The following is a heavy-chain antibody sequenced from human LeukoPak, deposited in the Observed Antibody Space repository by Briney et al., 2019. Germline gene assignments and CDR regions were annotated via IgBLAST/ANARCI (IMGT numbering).Heavy chain of an antibody. D-gene: IGHD6-19*01. CDR3: AREAVAGPDAFDI. J-gene: IGHJ3*02. CDR1: GGSISSSSYY. Sequence: SETLSLTCTVSGGSISSSSYYWGWIRQPPGKGLEWIGSIYYSGSTYYNPSLKSRVTISVDTSKNQFSLKLSSVTAADTAVYYCAREAVAGPDAFDIWGQGTMVTVPS. CDR2: IYYSGST. V-gene: IGHV4-39*02.